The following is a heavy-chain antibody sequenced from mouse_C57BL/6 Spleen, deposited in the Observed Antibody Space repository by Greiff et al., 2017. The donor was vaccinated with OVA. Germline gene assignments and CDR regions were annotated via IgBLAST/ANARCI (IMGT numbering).Heavy chain of an antibody. CDR3: ARPVVADWYFDV. V-gene: IGHV5-17*01. Sequence: EVKVEESGGGLVKPGGSLKLSCAASGFTFSDYGMHWVRQAPEKGLEWVAYISSGSSTIYYADTVKGRFTISRDNAKNTLFLQMTSLRSEDTAMYYCARPVVADWYFDVWGTGTTVTVSS. D-gene: IGHD1-1*01. J-gene: IGHJ1*03. CDR1: GFTFSDYG. CDR2: ISSGSSTI.